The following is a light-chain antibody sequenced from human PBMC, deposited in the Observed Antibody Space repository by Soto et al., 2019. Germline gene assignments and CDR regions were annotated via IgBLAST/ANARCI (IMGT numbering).Light chain of an antibody. CDR2: DAS. Sequence: DIQMTQSPSTLSASIGDRVTITCRASESIRTWLAWYQHKPGKAPKFLIYDASSLESGVPSRFSGSGSGIEFTLTISNLQPDDFATYFCQQYNNYPRTFGQGTKVDIK. CDR3: QQYNNYPRT. V-gene: IGKV1-5*01. CDR1: ESIRTW. J-gene: IGKJ1*01.